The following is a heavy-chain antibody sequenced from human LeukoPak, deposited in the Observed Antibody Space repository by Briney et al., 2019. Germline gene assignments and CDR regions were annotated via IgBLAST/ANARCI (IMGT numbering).Heavy chain of an antibody. D-gene: IGHD6-13*01. J-gene: IGHJ6*03. CDR3: ARNGRDLSSWYSYYYYYMDV. V-gene: IGHV3-48*04. CDR1: GFTFSTYA. Sequence: GGSLRLSCAASGFTFSTYAMSWVRQAPGKGLEWVSYISSSSSTIYYADSVKGRFTISRDNAKNSLYLQMNSLRAEDTAVYYCARNGRDLSSWYSYYYYYMDVWGKGTTVTVSS. CDR2: ISSSSSTI.